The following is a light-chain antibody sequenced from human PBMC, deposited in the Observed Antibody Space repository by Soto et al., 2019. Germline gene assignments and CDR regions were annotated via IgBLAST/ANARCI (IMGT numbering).Light chain of an antibody. Sequence: ENVLTQSPGTLSLSPGERATLSCRASQSVSDSYLAWYQQKPGQTPRLLIYATSGRASGIPDRFSGSGSGTDCTLTISIVEPEDFAVYYCQQYVTSPPMYTFGQGTKREIK. J-gene: IGKJ2*01. CDR1: QSVSDSY. CDR2: ATS. CDR3: QQYVTSPPMYT. V-gene: IGKV3-20*01.